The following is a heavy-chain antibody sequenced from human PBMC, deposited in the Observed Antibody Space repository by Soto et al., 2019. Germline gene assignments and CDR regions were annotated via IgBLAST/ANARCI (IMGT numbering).Heavy chain of an antibody. CDR2: IYHSGST. J-gene: IGHJ4*02. D-gene: IGHD2-2*01. CDR1: GGSISSGGYS. V-gene: IGHV4-30-2*01. CDR3: ARAHCISTSCPLDY. Sequence: QLQLQESGSGLVKPSQTLSLTCAVSGGSISSGGYSWSWIRQPPGKGLEWIGYIYHSGSTYYNPSLKSRVTISVDRSKNQFSLKLSSVTAAGTAVYYCARAHCISTSCPLDYWGQGTLVTVSS.